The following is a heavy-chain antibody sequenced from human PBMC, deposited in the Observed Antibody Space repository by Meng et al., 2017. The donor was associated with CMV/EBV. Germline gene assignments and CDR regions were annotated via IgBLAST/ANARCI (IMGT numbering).Heavy chain of an antibody. CDR1: GFTFSSYS. V-gene: IGHV3-48*04. D-gene: IGHD2-8*02. CDR2: ISSSSSTI. Sequence: GESLKISCAASGFTFSSYSMNWVRQAPGKGLEWVSYISSSSSTIYYADSVKGRFTISRDNAKNSLYLQMNSLRAEDTAVYYCARVGRWSIKADYYWYFDLWGRGTLVTRLL. CDR3: ARVGRWSIKADYYWYFDL. J-gene: IGHJ2*01.